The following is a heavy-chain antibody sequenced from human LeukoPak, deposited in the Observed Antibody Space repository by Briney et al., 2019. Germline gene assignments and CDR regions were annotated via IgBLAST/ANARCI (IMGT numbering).Heavy chain of an antibody. Sequence: ASVKVSCKTSGYTFTSYAMHWVRQAPGQRLEWMGWINADNGKTKYSQDFQGRVTMTRDMSTSTVYMELSSLRSEDTAVYYCARGGAYYFDYWGQGTLVTVSS. CDR1: GYTFTSYA. D-gene: IGHD3-16*01. CDR3: ARGGAYYFDY. V-gene: IGHV1-3*03. CDR2: INADNGKT. J-gene: IGHJ4*02.